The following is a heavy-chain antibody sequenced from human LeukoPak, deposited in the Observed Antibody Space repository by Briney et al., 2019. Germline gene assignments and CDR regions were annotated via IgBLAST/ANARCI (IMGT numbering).Heavy chain of an antibody. Sequence: PGGSLRLSCAASGFTFSSYSMNWVRQAPGKGLEWVSVIYSGGSTYYADSVKGRFTISRDNSKNTLYLQMNSLRAEDTAVYYCARLQTGGVAGTSLDYWGQGTLVTVSS. CDR2: IYSGGST. V-gene: IGHV3-66*04. J-gene: IGHJ4*02. CDR1: GFTFSSYS. D-gene: IGHD6-19*01. CDR3: ARLQTGGVAGTSLDY.